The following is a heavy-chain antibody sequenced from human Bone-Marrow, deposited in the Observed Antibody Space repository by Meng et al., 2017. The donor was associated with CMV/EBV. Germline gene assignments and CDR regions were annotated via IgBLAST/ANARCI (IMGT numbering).Heavy chain of an antibody. CDR3: ARTAVYYDFWSGYYTRGSQGYGMDV. CDR1: GYSFTSYG. D-gene: IGHD3-3*01. V-gene: IGHV1-18*01. CDR2: ISAYNGNT. J-gene: IGHJ6*02. Sequence: SVKASCKASGYSFTSYGISWVRQAPGQGLERMGWISAYNGNTNYAQKLQGRVTMTTDTSTRTAYMELRSLRSDDTAVYYCARTAVYYDFWSGYYTRGSQGYGMDVWSQGTTVTVSS.